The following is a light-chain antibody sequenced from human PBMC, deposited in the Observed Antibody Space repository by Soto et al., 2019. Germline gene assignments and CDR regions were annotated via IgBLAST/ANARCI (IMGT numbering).Light chain of an antibody. V-gene: IGLV2-8*01. CDR3: ISYAGSNKPA. CDR2: DVN. CDR1: SSDVGGYNY. J-gene: IGLJ2*01. Sequence: QSALTQPPSASGSPGQSVAISCSGTSSDVGGYNYVSWYQQHPGKAPKLMIYDVNKRPSGVPDRFSGSKPGNTASLTVSGLQAEDVADYYCISYAGSNKPAFGGGTNLTVL.